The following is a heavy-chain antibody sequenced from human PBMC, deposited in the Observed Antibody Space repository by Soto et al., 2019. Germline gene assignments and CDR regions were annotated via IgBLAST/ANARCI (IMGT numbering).Heavy chain of an antibody. CDR3: ARQLDSSGYYWAI. Sequence: PGESLKISCKGSGYSFTKYWIGWVRQMPGKGLEWMGIIYPGDSDTRYSPSFQGQVTISADKSISTAYLQWSSLKASDTAMYYCARQLDSSGYYWAIWGQGTMVTVSS. CDR2: IYPGDSDT. CDR1: GYSFTKYW. D-gene: IGHD3-22*01. J-gene: IGHJ3*02. V-gene: IGHV5-51*01.